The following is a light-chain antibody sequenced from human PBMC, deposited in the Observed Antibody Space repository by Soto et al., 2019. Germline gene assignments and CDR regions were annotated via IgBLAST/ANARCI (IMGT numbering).Light chain of an antibody. Sequence: EIVMTQSPDTLSVSPGDRATLSCRASESVGTNVAGFQQRPGQAPRLLIYGASTRVAGIPARFSGSGSETEFTLTISSLQSEDFAIYHCQQWIRWTFGQGTRLEL. CDR3: QQWIRWT. CDR1: ESVGTN. J-gene: IGKJ1*01. V-gene: IGKV3-15*01. CDR2: GAS.